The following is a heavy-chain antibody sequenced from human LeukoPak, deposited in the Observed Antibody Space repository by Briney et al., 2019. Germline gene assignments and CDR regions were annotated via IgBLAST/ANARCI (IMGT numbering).Heavy chain of an antibody. J-gene: IGHJ4*02. D-gene: IGHD5-12*01. CDR3: ARDQRYSGYVDY. CDR1: GFTFSSYS. CDR2: ISSSSSYI. Sequence: GGSLRLSCAASGFTFSSYSMNWVRQAPGKGLEWVSSISSSSSYIYYADSVKGRFTISRDNVKNSLYLQMNSLRAEDTAVYYCARDQRYSGYVDYWGQGTLVTVSS. V-gene: IGHV3-21*01.